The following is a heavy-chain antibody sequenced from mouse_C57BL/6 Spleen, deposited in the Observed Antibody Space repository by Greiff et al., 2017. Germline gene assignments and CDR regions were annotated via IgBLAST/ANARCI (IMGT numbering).Heavy chain of an antibody. Sequence: QVQLQQSGAELVKPGASVKISCKASGYAFSSYWMNWVKQRPGKGLEWIGQIYPGDGDTNYNGKFKGKATLTADKSSSTAYMQLSSLTSEDSAVYFCARSGYYGTGDDYWGQGTTLTVSS. CDR1: GYAFSSYW. D-gene: IGHD1-1*01. V-gene: IGHV1-80*01. CDR2: IYPGDGDT. J-gene: IGHJ2*01. CDR3: ARSGYYGTGDDY.